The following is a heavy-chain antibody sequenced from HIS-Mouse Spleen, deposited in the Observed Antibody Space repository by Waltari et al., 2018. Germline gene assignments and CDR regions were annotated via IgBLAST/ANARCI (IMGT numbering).Heavy chain of an antibody. CDR3: AREIPYSSSWYDWYFDL. J-gene: IGHJ2*01. D-gene: IGHD6-13*01. V-gene: IGHV4-39*07. CDR1: GGSISSSSYY. Sequence: QLQLQESGPGLVKPSETLSLTCTVSGGSISSSSYYWGWIRQPPGKGRGWIGSIDYGGSTYYNPSLKSRVTISVDTSKNQFSLKLSSVTAADTAVYYCAREIPYSSSWYDWYFDLWGRGTLVTVSS. CDR2: IDYGGST.